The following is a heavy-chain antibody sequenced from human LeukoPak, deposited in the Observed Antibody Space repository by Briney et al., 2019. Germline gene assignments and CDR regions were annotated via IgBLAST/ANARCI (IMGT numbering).Heavy chain of an antibody. Sequence: GGSLRLSCAASGFTFSSYGMHWVRQAPGKGLEWVAVISYDGGIKYYADSVKGRFTISRDNSKNTLYLEMNSLGAEDTAVYYCAPPPYYYETNGYSVAWGQGTLVTVSS. V-gene: IGHV3-30*03. CDR1: GFTFSSYG. D-gene: IGHD3-22*01. J-gene: IGHJ5*02. CDR3: APPPYYYETNGYSVA. CDR2: ISYDGGIK.